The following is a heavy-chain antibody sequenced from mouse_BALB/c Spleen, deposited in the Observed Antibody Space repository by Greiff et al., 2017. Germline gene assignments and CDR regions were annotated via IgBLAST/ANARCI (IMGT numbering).Heavy chain of an antibody. J-gene: IGHJ3*01. CDR3: ARADGYYAWFAY. CDR2: IRYSGST. CDR1: GYSFTSYYA. Sequence: EVKLQESGPGLVKPSQSLSLTCTVTGYSFTSYYAWYWIRQFPGNNLEWMGYIRYSGSTSYNPSLKSRISITRDTSKNQFFLQLNSVTTEDTATYYCARADGYYAWFAYWGQGTLVTVSA. V-gene: IGHV3-2*02. D-gene: IGHD2-3*01.